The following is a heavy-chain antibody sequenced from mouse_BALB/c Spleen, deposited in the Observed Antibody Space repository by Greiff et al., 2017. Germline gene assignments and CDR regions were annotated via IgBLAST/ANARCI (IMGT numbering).Heavy chain of an antibody. J-gene: IGHJ2*01. V-gene: IGHV5-6*01. CDR2: ISSGGSYT. D-gene: IGHD2-14*01. CDR1: GFTFSSYG. Sequence: EVQGVESGGDLVKPGGSLKLSCAASGFTFSSYGMSWVRQTPDKRLEWVATISSGGSYTYYPDSVKGRFTISRDNAKNTLYLQMSSLKSEDTAMYYCAREVRRGEYYFDYWGQGTTLTVSS. CDR3: AREVRRGEYYFDY.